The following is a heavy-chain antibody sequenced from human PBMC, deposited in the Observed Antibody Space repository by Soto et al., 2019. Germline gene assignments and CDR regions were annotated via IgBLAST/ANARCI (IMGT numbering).Heavy chain of an antibody. CDR1: GYTFSSSA. D-gene: IGHD5-12*01. Sequence: QVRLVQSGPEVKKPEASVKVSCKASGYTFSSSAISWVRQAPGQGPEWMGWISSSGVTNYAQNFQGRVTLTVDSSTTPAYMEVRSRSSDDTAIYYCARYHGGYGTFDYWGQGTLVTVSS. CDR3: ARYHGGYGTFDY. V-gene: IGHV1-18*04. CDR2: ISSSGVT. J-gene: IGHJ4*02.